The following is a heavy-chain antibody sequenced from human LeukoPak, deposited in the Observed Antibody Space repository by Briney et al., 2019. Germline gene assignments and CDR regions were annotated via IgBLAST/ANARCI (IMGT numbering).Heavy chain of an antibody. J-gene: IGHJ5*02. Sequence: KASETLSLTCTVSGGSIRSYYWSWIRQPPGKGLEWIGYIYYSGSTNYNPSLKSRVTISVDTSKNQFSLKLSSVTAADTAVYYCAREHIVVVTATSGSGWFDPWGQGTLVTVSS. CDR3: AREHIVVVTATSGSGWFDP. CDR2: IYYSGST. D-gene: IGHD2-21*02. CDR1: GGSIRSYY. V-gene: IGHV4-59*01.